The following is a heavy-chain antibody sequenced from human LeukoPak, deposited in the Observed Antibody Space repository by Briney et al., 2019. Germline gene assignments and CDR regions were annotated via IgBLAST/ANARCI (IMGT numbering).Heavy chain of an antibody. D-gene: IGHD3-3*01. Sequence: SETLSLTCTVSGGSISSYYWSWIRQPPGKGLEWIGYIYYSGSTNYNPSLKSRVTISVDTSKNQSSLKLSSVTAADTAVYYCARGTVLRFLEWLPLFDYWGQGTLVTVSS. CDR1: GGSISSYY. CDR2: IYYSGST. J-gene: IGHJ4*02. V-gene: IGHV4-59*01. CDR3: ARGTVLRFLEWLPLFDY.